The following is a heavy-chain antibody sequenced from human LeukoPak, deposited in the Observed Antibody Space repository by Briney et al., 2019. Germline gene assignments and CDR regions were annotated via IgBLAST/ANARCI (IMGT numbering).Heavy chain of an antibody. D-gene: IGHD2-2*01. Sequence: ASVKVSCKASGCTFTDYYMHWVRQAPGQGFEWMGWINPNDGDTNHALKFQGRVTMTRDTSISTAHMEVSRLRSDDTAVYYCARANFLYCSSSTCLFDYWGQGTLVTVSS. CDR2: INPNDGDT. CDR3: ARANFLYCSSSTCLFDY. CDR1: GCTFTDYY. J-gene: IGHJ4*02. V-gene: IGHV1-2*02.